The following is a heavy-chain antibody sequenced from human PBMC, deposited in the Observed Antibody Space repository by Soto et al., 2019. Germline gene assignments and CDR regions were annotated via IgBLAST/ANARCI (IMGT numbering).Heavy chain of an antibody. J-gene: IGHJ5*02. D-gene: IGHD2-15*01. CDR2: IYYSGST. Sequence: SETLSLTCTVSGGSISSYYWSWIRQPPGKGLEWIGYIYYSGSTNYNPSLKSRVTISVDTSKNQFSLKLSSVTAADTAVYFFALFVVVLAATPRNLHDPWGRG. V-gene: IGHV4-59*01. CDR3: ALFVVVLAATPRNLHDP. CDR1: GGSISSYY.